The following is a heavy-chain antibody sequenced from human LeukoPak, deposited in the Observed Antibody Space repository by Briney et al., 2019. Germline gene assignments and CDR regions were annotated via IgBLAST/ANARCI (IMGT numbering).Heavy chain of an antibody. CDR3: AKEASGYGYYFDY. Sequence: PGRSLRLSCAASGFTFRSYAMHWVRQPPGKGLEWLSVISDSGGTTFYADSVKGRFTISRDNSKNTLYLQMNSLRAEDTVVYYCAKEASGYGYYFDYWGQGTLVTVSS. V-gene: IGHV3-23*01. D-gene: IGHD3-10*01. CDR2: ISDSGGTT. CDR1: GFTFRSYA. J-gene: IGHJ4*02.